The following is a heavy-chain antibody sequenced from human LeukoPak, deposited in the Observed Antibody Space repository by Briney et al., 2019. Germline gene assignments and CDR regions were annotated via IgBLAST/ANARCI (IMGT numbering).Heavy chain of an antibody. CDR1: GYTFTTYH. J-gene: IGHJ5*02. V-gene: IGHV1-46*01. Sequence: ASVKVTCKASGYTFTTYHMHWVRQAPGQGLEWVGMIDTSDGNTNYAQKFLDRVTMTRDTSTSTVYMELSGLRSYDTAVYYCATERSGGTWFDPWGQGTLVTVSS. CDR3: ATERSGGTWFDP. CDR2: IDTSDGNT. D-gene: IGHD2-15*01.